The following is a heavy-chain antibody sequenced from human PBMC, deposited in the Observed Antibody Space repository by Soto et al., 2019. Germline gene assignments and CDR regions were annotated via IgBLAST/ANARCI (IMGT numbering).Heavy chain of an antibody. CDR1: GGSISSGGYY. D-gene: IGHD6-19*01. CDR3: PRAGVAVAGTGLDI. CDR2: IYYSGST. Sequence: QVQLQESGPGLVKPSQTLSLTCTVSGGSISSGGYYWSWIRQHPGKGLEWIGYIYYSGSTYYNPSLKSRVTISVDTSKNQFSLQLSSVTAADTAVYYCPRAGVAVAGTGLDIWGQGTMVTVSS. V-gene: IGHV4-31*03. J-gene: IGHJ3*02.